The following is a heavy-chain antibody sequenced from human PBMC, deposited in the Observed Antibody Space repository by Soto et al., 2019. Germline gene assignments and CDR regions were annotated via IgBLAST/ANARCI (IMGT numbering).Heavy chain of an antibody. Sequence: ASVKVSCKASGYTFTSYGISWVRQAPGQGLEWMGWISAYNGNTNYAQKLQGRVTMTTDTSTSTAYMELRSLRSDDTAVYYCARYGIGYYYDSSGYSNWYGPWRQGNFVTV. D-gene: IGHD3-22*01. V-gene: IGHV1-18*01. J-gene: IGHJ5*02. CDR3: ARYGIGYYYDSSGYSNWYGP. CDR1: GYTFTSYG. CDR2: ISAYNGNT.